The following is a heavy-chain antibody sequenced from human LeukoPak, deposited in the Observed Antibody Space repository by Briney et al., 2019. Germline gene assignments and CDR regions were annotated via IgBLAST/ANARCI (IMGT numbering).Heavy chain of an antibody. CDR2: IYYSGST. CDR1: GGSISSGDYY. V-gene: IGHV4-30-4*01. Sequence: SETLSLTCTVSGGSISSGDYYWSWIRQPPGKGPEWIGYIYYSGSTYYNPSLKSRVTISVDTSKNQFSLKLSSVTAADTAVYYCARDMVVTAIDDYWGQGTLVTVSS. CDR3: ARDMVVTAIDDY. J-gene: IGHJ4*02. D-gene: IGHD2-21*02.